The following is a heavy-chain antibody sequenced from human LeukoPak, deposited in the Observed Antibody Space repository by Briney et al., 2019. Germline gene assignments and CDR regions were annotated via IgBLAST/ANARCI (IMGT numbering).Heavy chain of an antibody. D-gene: IGHD3-3*01. CDR3: AKGVFLEWLLPSYYYYGMDV. CDR2: ISGSGGST. V-gene: IGHV3-23*01. J-gene: IGHJ6*02. CDR1: GFTFSSYA. Sequence: GGSLRLSCAASGFTFSSYAMSWVRQAPGKGPEWVSAISGSGGSTYYADSVKGRFTISRDNSKNTLYLQMNSLRAEDTAVYYCAKGVFLEWLLPSYYYYGMDVWGQGTTVTVSS.